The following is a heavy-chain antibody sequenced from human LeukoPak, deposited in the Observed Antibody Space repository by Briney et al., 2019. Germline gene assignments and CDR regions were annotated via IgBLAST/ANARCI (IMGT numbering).Heavy chain of an antibody. D-gene: IGHD6-19*01. Sequence: GGCLRLSCAASGFTVSSNYMSWVRQAPGKGLEWVSVIYSGGSTYYADSVKGRFTISRDNSKNTLYLQMNSLRAEDTAVYYCARAREGYSSGWYLAFDYWGQGTLVTVSS. J-gene: IGHJ4*02. CDR3: ARAREGYSSGWYLAFDY. CDR1: GFTVSSNY. CDR2: IYSGGST. V-gene: IGHV3-53*01.